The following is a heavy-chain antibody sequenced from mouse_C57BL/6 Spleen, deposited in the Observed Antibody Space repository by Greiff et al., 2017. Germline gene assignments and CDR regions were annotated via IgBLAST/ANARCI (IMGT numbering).Heavy chain of an antibody. CDR3: TREGTTVVPSMDY. D-gene: IGHD1-1*01. CDR1: GFTFSSYA. CDR2: ISSGGDYI. J-gene: IGHJ4*01. Sequence: EVKLVESGEGLVKPGGSLKLSCAASGFTFSSYAMSWVRQTPEKRLEWVAYISSGGDYIYYADTVKGRFTISRDNARNTLYLQMSSLKSEDTAMYYCTREGTTVVPSMDYWGQGTSVTVSS. V-gene: IGHV5-9-1*02.